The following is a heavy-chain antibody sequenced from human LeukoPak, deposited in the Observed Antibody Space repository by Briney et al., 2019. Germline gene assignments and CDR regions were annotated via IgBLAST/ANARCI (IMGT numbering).Heavy chain of an antibody. D-gene: IGHD5-12*01. J-gene: IGHJ6*03. CDR1: GFTFSSYW. CDR3: ATNSGYEPSYYYYYYMDV. CDR2: INSDGSST. Sequence: PGGSLRLSCAASGFTFSSYWMHWVRHAPGKGLVWVSRINSDGSSTSYADSVKGRFTISRDNAKNTLYLQMNSLRAEDTAVYYCATNSGYEPSYYYYYYMDVWGKGTTVTVSS. V-gene: IGHV3-74*01.